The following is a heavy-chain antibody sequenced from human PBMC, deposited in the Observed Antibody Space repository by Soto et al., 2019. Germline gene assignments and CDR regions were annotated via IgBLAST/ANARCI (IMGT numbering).Heavy chain of an antibody. CDR2: INSDGGTT. V-gene: IGHV3-74*01. CDR3: LAGETNYFDF. CDR1: GLTLSRYW. D-gene: IGHD3-10*01. J-gene: IGHJ4*02. Sequence: EVQLVESGGGLVQPGGSLRLSRAGSGLTLSRYWMHWVRQGPGKGLVWVSRINSDGGTTTYADSVKGRFTISRDNAKNTVDLQMNSLRAEDTAVYYCLAGETNYFDFWGQGTLVTVSS.